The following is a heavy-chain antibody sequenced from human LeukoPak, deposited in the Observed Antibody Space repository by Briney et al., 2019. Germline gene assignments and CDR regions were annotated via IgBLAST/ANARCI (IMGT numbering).Heavy chain of an antibody. CDR3: ARSYCSSTRCRYYYFYYMDV. V-gene: IGHV4-30-2*01. CDR1: GGSITSDFYS. CDR2: IYHSGSA. D-gene: IGHD2-2*01. Sequence: SETLSLTCTVSGGSITSDFYSWSWIRQPLGKGLESIGYIYHSGSAFYNPSLKSRVTISVDTSKNQFSLKLSSVTAADTAVYYCARSYCSSTRCRYYYFYYMDVWGTGTTVTVSS. J-gene: IGHJ6*03.